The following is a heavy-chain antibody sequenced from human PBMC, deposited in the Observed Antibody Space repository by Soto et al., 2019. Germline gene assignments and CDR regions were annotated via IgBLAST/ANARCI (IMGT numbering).Heavy chain of an antibody. CDR3: AKESYDSSGYLDY. CDR1: GFTFSSYG. J-gene: IGHJ4*02. V-gene: IGHV3-30*18. D-gene: IGHD3-22*01. CDR2: ISYDGSNK. Sequence: QVQLVESGGGVVQPGRSLRLSCAASGFTFSSYGMHWVRQAPGKGLEWVAVISYDGSNKYYADSVKGRFTISRDNSKNTLYLQMNSLRAEDTAVYYCAKESYDSSGYLDYWGRGTLVTVSS.